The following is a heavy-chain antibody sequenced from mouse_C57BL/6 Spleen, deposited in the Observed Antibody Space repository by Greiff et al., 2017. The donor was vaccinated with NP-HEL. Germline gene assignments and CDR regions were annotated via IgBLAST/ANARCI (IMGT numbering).Heavy chain of an antibody. J-gene: IGHJ2*01. CDR2: IYPGDGDT. CDR3: ARGLTGTPDY. D-gene: IGHD4-1*01. Sequence: QVQLQQSGPELVKPGASVKISCKASGYAFSSSWMNWVKQRPGKGLEWIGRIYPGDGDTNYNGKFKGKATLTADKSSSTAYMQLSSLTSEDSAVYFCARGLTGTPDYWGQGTTLTVSS. CDR1: GYAFSSSW. V-gene: IGHV1-82*01.